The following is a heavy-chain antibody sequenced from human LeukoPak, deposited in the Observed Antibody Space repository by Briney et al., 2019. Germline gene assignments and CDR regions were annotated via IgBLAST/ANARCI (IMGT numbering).Heavy chain of an antibody. Sequence: SETLSLTCTVSGGSIGTYYWSWIRQSPGKGLEWIGYIYVTGTRYNPYLQSRVTISVDRSRNQFFLRMSSVTAADTAVYYCARHIGGGIEDMDVWGKGTKVIVSS. J-gene: IGHJ6*03. V-gene: IGHV4-59*08. D-gene: IGHD3-16*02. CDR2: IYVTGT. CDR3: ARHIGGGIEDMDV. CDR1: GGSIGTYY.